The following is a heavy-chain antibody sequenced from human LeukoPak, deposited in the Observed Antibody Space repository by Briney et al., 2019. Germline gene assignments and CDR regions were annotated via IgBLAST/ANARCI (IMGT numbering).Heavy chain of an antibody. Sequence: ASVTVSCKASGYTFTANYLHWVRQAPGQGLEWMGWINPNSGGTNHAQMFQGRVTMTRDTSISTAYMELSRLTSDDTAVYYCASGSGLYSPDYWGQGTLVSVSS. CDR1: GYTFTANY. CDR2: INPNSGGT. V-gene: IGHV1-2*02. D-gene: IGHD3-3*01. J-gene: IGHJ4*02. CDR3: ASGSGLYSPDY.